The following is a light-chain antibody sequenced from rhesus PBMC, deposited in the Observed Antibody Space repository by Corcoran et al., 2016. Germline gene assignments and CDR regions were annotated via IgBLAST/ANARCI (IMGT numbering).Light chain of an antibody. CDR2: YAS. CDR3: HQYADLPYT. CDR1: QDINYW. J-gene: IGKJ2*01. V-gene: IGKV1-19*01. Sequence: DIQMTQSPSSLSASVGDKVTITCHASQDINYWLAWFQQKPGKAPKALIYYASRLQRGVPSRFSGRGSGTDYTLTISRLQPEDFATYYCHQYADLPYTFGQGTKVEIK.